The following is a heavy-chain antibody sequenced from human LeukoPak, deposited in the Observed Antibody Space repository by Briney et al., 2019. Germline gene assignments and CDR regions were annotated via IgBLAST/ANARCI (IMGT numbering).Heavy chain of an antibody. CDR2: IYYSGST. Sequence: SETLSLTCTVAGGSISSYYWSWIRQSPGKGLEWIGFIYYSGSTNYNPSLKSRVTISVDTSKNQFSLRLSSVTAADTAVYYCARSRSTMVRGVIIPFDYWGQGTLVTVSS. D-gene: IGHD3-10*01. CDR1: GGSISSYY. V-gene: IGHV4-59*01. J-gene: IGHJ4*02. CDR3: ARSRSTMVRGVIIPFDY.